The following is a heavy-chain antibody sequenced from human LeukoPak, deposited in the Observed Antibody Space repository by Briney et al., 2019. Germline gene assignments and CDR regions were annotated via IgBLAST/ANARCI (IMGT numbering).Heavy chain of an antibody. Sequence: GTSVKVSFKASGYTFTSYGISWVRQAPGQGLEWMGWISAYNGNTNYAQKLQGRVTMTTDTSTSTAYMELRSLRSDDTAVYYCARDSDVDTAMAPDHWGQGTLVTVSS. CDR1: GYTFTSYG. J-gene: IGHJ4*02. CDR2: ISAYNGNT. V-gene: IGHV1-18*01. D-gene: IGHD5-18*01. CDR3: ARDSDVDTAMAPDH.